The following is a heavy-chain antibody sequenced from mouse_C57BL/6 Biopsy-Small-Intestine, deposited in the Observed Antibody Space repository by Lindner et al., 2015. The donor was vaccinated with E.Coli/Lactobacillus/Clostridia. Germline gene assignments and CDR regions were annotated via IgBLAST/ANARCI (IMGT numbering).Heavy chain of an antibody. CDR2: SSPIFETT. V-gene: IGHV1S126*01. D-gene: IGHD1-1*01. CDR3: ARFYCSIISCSILDAEYFQH. CDR1: GDTFSSYA. J-gene: IGHJ3*01. Sequence: SVKVSCKASGDTFSSYAITWVRQAPGQGLEWMEGSSPIFETTNYAQKFQDRVTITADESTSTAYMELSSLRSEDTAMYYCARFYCSIISCSILDAEYFQHWGQGTLVTVS.